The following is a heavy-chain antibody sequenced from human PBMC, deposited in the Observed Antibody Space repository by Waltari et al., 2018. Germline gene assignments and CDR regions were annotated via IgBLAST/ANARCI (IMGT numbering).Heavy chain of an antibody. J-gene: IGHJ3*02. V-gene: IGHV3-53*01. CDR2: IYSGGST. CDR3: ARALIGPVEDSDAFDI. Sequence: EVQLVESGGGLIQPGGSLRLSCAASGFTVSSNYMSCVRQAPGKGLEWVSVIYSGGSTYYADSVKGRFTISRDNSKNTLYLQMNVLRAEDTAVYYCARALIGPVEDSDAFDIWGQGTMVIVSS. CDR1: GFTVSSNY. D-gene: IGHD3-22*01.